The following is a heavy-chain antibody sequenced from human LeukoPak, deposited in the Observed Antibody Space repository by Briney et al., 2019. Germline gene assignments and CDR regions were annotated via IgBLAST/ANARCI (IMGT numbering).Heavy chain of an antibody. Sequence: PSQTLSLTCTVSGGSISSGSYYWNWIRQPPGKGLEWIGYIYYSGSTKYNPSLKSRVTISVDTSKNQFSLKLSSVTAADTAVYYCARSAVGSSWCYFDYWGQGTLVTVSS. J-gene: IGHJ4*02. V-gene: IGHV4-61*01. CDR2: IYYSGST. CDR3: ARSAVGSSWCYFDY. CDR1: GGSISSGSYY. D-gene: IGHD6-13*01.